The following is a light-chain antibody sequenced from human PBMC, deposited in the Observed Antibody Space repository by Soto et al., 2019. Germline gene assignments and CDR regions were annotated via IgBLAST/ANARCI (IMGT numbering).Light chain of an antibody. CDR1: QTISSW. Sequence: IQMTQSPSTLSGSVGDRVTITCRASQTISSWLAWYQQKPGKAPKLLIYKASTLKSGVPSRFSGSGSGTEFTLTISSLQPDDFATYYCQQHNSYSVAFGQGTKVDIK. CDR3: QQHNSYSVA. J-gene: IGKJ1*01. CDR2: KAS. V-gene: IGKV1-5*03.